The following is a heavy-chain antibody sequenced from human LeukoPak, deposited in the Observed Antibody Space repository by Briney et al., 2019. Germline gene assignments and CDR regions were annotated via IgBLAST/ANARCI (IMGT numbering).Heavy chain of an antibody. V-gene: IGHV4-34*01. D-gene: IGHD2-2*01. CDR1: GGSFSEYH. CDR3: ARGDCSSTSCYYYYMDV. J-gene: IGHJ6*03. Sequence: SETLSQTRVVNGGSFSEYHWRWILPPPAKGLDGMGEINHSGSTNYNPSLKSRVTISVDTSKNQFSLKLSSVTAADMAVYYCARGDCSSTSCYYYYMDVWGKGTTVTVSS. CDR2: INHSGST.